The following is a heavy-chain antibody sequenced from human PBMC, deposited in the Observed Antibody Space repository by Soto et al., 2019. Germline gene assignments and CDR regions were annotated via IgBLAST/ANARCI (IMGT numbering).Heavy chain of an antibody. D-gene: IGHD6-6*01. CDR1: GYTFTSYD. CDR3: ALGQLYCDAFDI. Sequence: GASVKGSCKASGYTFTSYDINWVRQATGHGLEWMGWMNPNRGNTGYAQKIQGRVTMTRNSSISTGCRELRSRRPANTAVYYCALGQLYCDAFDIWGQGTMVT. V-gene: IGHV1-8*01. CDR2: MNPNRGNT. J-gene: IGHJ3*02.